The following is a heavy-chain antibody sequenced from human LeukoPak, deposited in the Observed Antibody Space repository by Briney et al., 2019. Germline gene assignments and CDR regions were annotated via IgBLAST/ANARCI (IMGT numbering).Heavy chain of an antibody. Sequence: SVNVSCKASLGTFSSYAISWVRQAPGQGLEWMGRIIPIFGIANYAQKFQGRVTITADKSTSTAYMELSSLRSEDTAVYYCARTESSSWYPNSLAEYFQHWGQGTLVTVSS. CDR1: LGTFSSYA. V-gene: IGHV1-69*04. CDR3: ARTESSSWYPNSLAEYFQH. CDR2: IIPIFGIA. J-gene: IGHJ1*01. D-gene: IGHD6-13*01.